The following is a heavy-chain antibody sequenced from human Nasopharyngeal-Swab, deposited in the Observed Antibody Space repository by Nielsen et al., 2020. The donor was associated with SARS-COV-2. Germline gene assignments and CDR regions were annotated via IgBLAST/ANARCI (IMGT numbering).Heavy chain of an antibody. CDR3: AADSTQRLVLKRTSFDP. Sequence: WIRQPPGKGLEWIGSIYYRGSTYFNPSLESRVTISVDTSKNKFSLKLSSVTAADTAVYYCAADSTQRLVLKRTSFDPWGQGTLVTVSS. D-gene: IGHD6-19*01. CDR2: IYYRGST. V-gene: IGHV4-39*01. J-gene: IGHJ5*02.